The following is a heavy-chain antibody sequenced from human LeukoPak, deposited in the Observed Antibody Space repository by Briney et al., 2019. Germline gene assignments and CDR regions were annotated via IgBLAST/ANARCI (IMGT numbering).Heavy chain of an antibody. J-gene: IGHJ5*02. V-gene: IGHV3-23*01. CDR2: ISGSGHTT. Sequence: GGSLRLSCAASGFTFSSYAMSWVRQAPGKGLEWVSAISGSGHTTYYADSVKGRFTVSRDISKNTLYLQMNSLRAEDTAVYYCAKAGDYSGLGGDPWGQGTLVTVSS. D-gene: IGHD3-10*01. CDR3: AKAGDYSGLGGDP. CDR1: GFTFSSYA.